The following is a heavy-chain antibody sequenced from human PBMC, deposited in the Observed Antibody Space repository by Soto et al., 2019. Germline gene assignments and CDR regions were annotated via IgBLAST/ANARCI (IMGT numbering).Heavy chain of an antibody. CDR1: GGTFSSYR. V-gene: IGHV1-69*13. J-gene: IGHJ4*02. D-gene: IGHD6-13*01. CDR2: IVPIYRTA. Sequence: SVKVSCKASGGTFSSYRINWVRQAPGQGLEWVGGIVPIYRTADYAQKFQGRVTITADEPARTSYMELRSLKSQDTAVYYCVRDSGAKLSSSWGQGTLVTVSS. CDR3: VRDSGAKLSSS.